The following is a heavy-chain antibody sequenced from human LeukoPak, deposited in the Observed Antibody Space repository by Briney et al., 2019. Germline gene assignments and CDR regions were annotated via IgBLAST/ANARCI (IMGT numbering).Heavy chain of an antibody. V-gene: IGHV3-7*04. D-gene: IGHD3-22*01. CDR1: GFTFSSYG. J-gene: IGHJ4*02. CDR3: ARVLHKRMYDSTTYFPY. Sequence: GGSLRLSCAASGFTFSSYGMSWVRQAPGKGLEWVAIIKQDGSEKSYVDSVKGRFTISRDNAKSSLYLQMNSLRAEDTAVYYCARVLHKRMYDSTTYFPYWGQGILVTVSS. CDR2: IKQDGSEK.